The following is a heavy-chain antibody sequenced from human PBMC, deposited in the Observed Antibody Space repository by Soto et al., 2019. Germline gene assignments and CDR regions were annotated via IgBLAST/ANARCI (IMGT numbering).Heavy chain of an antibody. D-gene: IGHD2-2*02. CDR1: GYTFTSYG. V-gene: IGHV1-18*01. CDR2: ISAYNGNT. J-gene: IGHJ4*02. CDR3: ARADIVVVPAAIFGVDY. Sequence: QVQLVQSGAEVKKPGASVKVSCKASGYTFTSYGISWVRQAPGQGLEWMGWISAYNGNTNYAQKLQGRVTMTTDTSTSTGYMELMRLRSDDTAVYYCARADIVVVPAAIFGVDYWGQGTLVTVSS.